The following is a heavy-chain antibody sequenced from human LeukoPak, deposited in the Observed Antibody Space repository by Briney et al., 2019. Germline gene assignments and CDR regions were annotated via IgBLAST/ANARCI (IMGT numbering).Heavy chain of an antibody. J-gene: IGHJ4*02. D-gene: IGHD3-10*01. CDR3: ARDTPLLWFGELLWEGFDY. V-gene: IGHV4-61*02. CDR2: IYTSGST. CDR1: GGSISSGSYY. Sequence: PSQTLSLTYTVSGGSISSGSYYWSWIRQPAGKGLEWIGRIYTSGSTNYNPPLKSRVTISVDTSKSQFSLKLSSVTAADTAVYYCARDTPLLWFGELLWEGFDYWGQGTLVTVSS.